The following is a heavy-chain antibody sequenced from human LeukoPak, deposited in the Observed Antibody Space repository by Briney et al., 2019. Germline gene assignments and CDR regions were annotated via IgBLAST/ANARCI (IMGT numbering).Heavy chain of an antibody. CDR1: GFTFSSYG. V-gene: IGHV3-33*01. D-gene: IGHD2-2*01. J-gene: IGHJ4*02. Sequence: GGSLRLSCAASGFTFSSYGMHWVRQAPGKGLEWVAVIWYDGSNKYYADSVKGRFTISRDNSKNALYLQMNSLRAEDTAVYYCARGVTRYCSSTSCYYFDYWGQGTLVTVSS. CDR3: ARGVTRYCSSTSCYYFDY. CDR2: IWYDGSNK.